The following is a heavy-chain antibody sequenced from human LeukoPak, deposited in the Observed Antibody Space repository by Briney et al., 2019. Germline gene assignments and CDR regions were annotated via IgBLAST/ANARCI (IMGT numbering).Heavy chain of an antibody. CDR2: ISYDGSNK. D-gene: IGHD3-10*01. CDR1: GFTFSSYA. V-gene: IGHV3-30*04. Sequence: PGRSLRLSCAASGFTFSSYAMHWVRQAPGKGLEWVAVISYDGSNKYYADSVKGRFTISRDNAKNSLYLQMNSLRAEDTAVYYCARFGELFYFDYWGQGTLVTVSS. CDR3: ARFGELFYFDY. J-gene: IGHJ4*02.